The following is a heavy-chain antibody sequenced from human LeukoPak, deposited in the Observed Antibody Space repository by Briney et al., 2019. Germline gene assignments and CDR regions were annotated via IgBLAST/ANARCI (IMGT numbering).Heavy chain of an antibody. CDR1: GLTGSHNY. D-gene: IGHD4-17*01. V-gene: IGHV3-53*01. CDR3: IVFGDSNH. J-gene: IGHJ5*02. Sequence: GGSLRLSCAASGLTGSHNYVSWVRQAPGKGLEWVSAIHTSGDTCYADSVKGRFTISGDTSKNTLYLQINSLRVEDAAVYYCIVFGDSNHWGQGTLVTVSS. CDR2: IHTSGDT.